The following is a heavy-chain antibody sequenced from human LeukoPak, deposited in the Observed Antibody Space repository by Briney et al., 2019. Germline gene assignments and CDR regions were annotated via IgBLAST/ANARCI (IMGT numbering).Heavy chain of an antibody. D-gene: IGHD3-16*01. CDR1: GGSITSTTYA. V-gene: IGHV4-39*01. J-gene: IGHJ4*02. CDR2: LFYSGAT. Sequence: SETLSLTCTVSGGSITSTTYAWGWIRQPPGKGLEWIGSLFYSGATYYNPSLKSRVTISVDTSKNQFSLKLTSVTAADSAVYYCARVFGWGPSKKYFDHWGQGTLVTVSP. CDR3: ARVFGWGPSKKYFDH.